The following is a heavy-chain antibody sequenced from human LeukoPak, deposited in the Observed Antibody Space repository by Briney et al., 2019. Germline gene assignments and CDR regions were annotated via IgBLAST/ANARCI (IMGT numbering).Heavy chain of an antibody. CDR3: ARSGYFPDWYFDL. V-gene: IGHV4-59*08. J-gene: IGHJ2*01. CDR2: IYYSGST. D-gene: IGHD3-22*01. CDR1: GGSISSYY. Sequence: SETLSPTCTVSGGSISSYYWSWIRQPPGKGLEWIGYIYYSGSTNYNPSLKSRVTISVDTSKNQFSLKLSPVTAADTAVYYCARSGYFPDWYFDLWGRGTLVTVSS.